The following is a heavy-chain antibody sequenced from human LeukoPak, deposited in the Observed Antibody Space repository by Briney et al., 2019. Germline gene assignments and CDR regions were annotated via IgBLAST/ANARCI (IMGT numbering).Heavy chain of an antibody. J-gene: IGHJ4*02. Sequence: PSETLSHTCTVSGGSISSSSYYWGWIRQAPGKGLEWIGSIYYSGSTYYNPSLKSRVTISVDTSKNQFSLKLSSVTAADTAVYYCARPYSGSYFDYWGQGTLVTVSS. D-gene: IGHD1-26*01. V-gene: IGHV4-39*01. CDR3: ARPYSGSYFDY. CDR1: GGSISSSSYY. CDR2: IYYSGST.